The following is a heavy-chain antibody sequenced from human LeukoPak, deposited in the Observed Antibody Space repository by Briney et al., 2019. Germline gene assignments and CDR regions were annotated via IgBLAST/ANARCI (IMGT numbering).Heavy chain of an antibody. CDR3: ARESGYYGSGFDP. D-gene: IGHD3-10*01. J-gene: IGHJ5*02. Sequence: PGGSLRLSCAASGFTFNSYWMHWVRQAPGKGLVWVSRIKSDGSSTNYADSVKGRFNISRDNAKNTLYLQMNSLRAEDTAVYYCARESGYYGSGFDPWGQGTLVTVSS. V-gene: IGHV3-74*01. CDR2: IKSDGSST. CDR1: GFTFNSYW.